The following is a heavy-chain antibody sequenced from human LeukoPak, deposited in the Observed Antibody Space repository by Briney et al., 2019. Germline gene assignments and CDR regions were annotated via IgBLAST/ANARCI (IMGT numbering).Heavy chain of an antibody. CDR1: GFSFNTYW. CDR2: IKTDGSST. Sequence: TGGSLRLSCAASGFSFNTYWMYWVRQVPGKGLVWVSRIKTDGSSTSYADSVKGRFTISRDNAKNTLYLQMNSLRAEDTAVYYCTTLYSGAMDYWGQGTLVTVSS. V-gene: IGHV3-74*01. J-gene: IGHJ4*02. CDR3: TTLYSGAMDY. D-gene: IGHD1-26*01.